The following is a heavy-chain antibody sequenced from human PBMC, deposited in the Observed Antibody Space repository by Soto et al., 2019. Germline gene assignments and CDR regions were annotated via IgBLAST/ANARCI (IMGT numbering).Heavy chain of an antibody. CDR1: GGSISRGGYY. CDR3: AASCVGCGGFNYYGMDV. Sequence: QVQLQESGPGLVKPSQTLSLTCTVSGGSISRGGYYWSWIRQHPGKGLEWIGYIYYSGSTYYNPSPKSRVTISVDTSKNQCSLKLSSVTAADTAVYYCAASCVGCGGFNYYGMDVWGQGTTVTVSS. D-gene: IGHD2-21*01. J-gene: IGHJ6*02. CDR2: IYYSGST. V-gene: IGHV4-31*03.